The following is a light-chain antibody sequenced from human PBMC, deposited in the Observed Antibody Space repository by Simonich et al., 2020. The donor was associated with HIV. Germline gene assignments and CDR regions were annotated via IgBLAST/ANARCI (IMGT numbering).Light chain of an antibody. CDR3: CSYAGSNIYMV. J-gene: IGLJ2*01. V-gene: IGLV2-23*01. Sequence: QSALTQPASVAGALGQSITISCTGTSSDVGNYNLVSWYQHHPGKAPKLMIYEGSKRPSGVSNRFSGSKSANTASLTISGLQAEDEADYYCCSYAGSNIYMVFGGGTKLTVL. CDR1: SSDVGNYNL. CDR2: EGS.